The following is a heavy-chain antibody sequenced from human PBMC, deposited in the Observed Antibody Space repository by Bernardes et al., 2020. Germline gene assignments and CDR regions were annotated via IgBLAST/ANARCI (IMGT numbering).Heavy chain of an antibody. CDR2: INHSGST. J-gene: IGHJ4*02. D-gene: IGHD5-12*01. CDR1: GGSFSGYY. CDR3: ARGYSNQVQIFDY. Sequence: SETLSLTCAVYGGSFSGYYWSWIRQPPGKGLEWIGEINHSGSTNYNPSLKSRVTISVDTSKNQFSLKLSSVTAADTAVYYCARGYSNQVQIFDYWGQGTLVTVSS. V-gene: IGHV4-34*01.